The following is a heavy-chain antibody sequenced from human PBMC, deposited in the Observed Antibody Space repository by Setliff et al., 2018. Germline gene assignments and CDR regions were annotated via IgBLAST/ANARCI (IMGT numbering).Heavy chain of an antibody. Sequence: SETLSLTCAVSGGSISSGGYSWSWIRQPPGKGLEWIGYIYHSGSTYYNPSLKSRVTISVDRSKNQFSLKLSSVTAADTDVYYCARAGESSSFDYWGQGTLVTVSS. V-gene: IGHV4-30-2*01. D-gene: IGHD3-16*02. CDR2: IYHSGST. CDR3: ARAGESSSFDY. J-gene: IGHJ4*02. CDR1: GGSISSGGYS.